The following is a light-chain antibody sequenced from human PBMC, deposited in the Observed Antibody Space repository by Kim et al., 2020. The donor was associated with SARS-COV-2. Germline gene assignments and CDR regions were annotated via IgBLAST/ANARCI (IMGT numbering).Light chain of an antibody. CDR3: SSLTSITTLV. CDR1: SSDVGAYNY. Sequence: GQAITSSCTGSSSDVGAYNYVSWFPQHPDKAPKLIIFDVSNRPSGVSNRFSGSKSGNTASLTISGLQAEDEADYYCSSLTSITTLVFGGGTKVTVL. J-gene: IGLJ2*01. CDR2: DVS. V-gene: IGLV2-14*03.